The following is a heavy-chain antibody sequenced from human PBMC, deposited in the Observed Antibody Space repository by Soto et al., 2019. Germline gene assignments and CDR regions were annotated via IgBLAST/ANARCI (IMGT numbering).Heavy chain of an antibody. Sequence: ASVKVSCMSSGYTFTDYVMHGVRQAPGQGLEWMGWINPNSGGTNYAQKFQGWVAMTRDTSISTAYMELSRLRSDDTAVYYCARGGRSCTNGVSYRVYFVYWGEGTLVTV. CDR3: ARGGRSCTNGVSYRVYFVY. D-gene: IGHD2-8*01. J-gene: IGHJ4*02. CDR2: INPNSGGT. V-gene: IGHV1-2*04. CDR1: GYTFTDYV.